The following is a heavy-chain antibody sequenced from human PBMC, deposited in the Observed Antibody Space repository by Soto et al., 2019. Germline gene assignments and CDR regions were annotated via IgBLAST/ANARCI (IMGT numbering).Heavy chain of an antibody. V-gene: IGHV1-18*01. Sequence: QVQLVQSGAEVKKPGASVKVSCKASGYTFTSYGISWVRQAPGQGLEWMGWISAYNGNTNYAQKLQGRVTMTTDTTPSTAYMELRSLRSDDTAVYYCARDIVLMVYANNWFDPWGQGTLVTVSS. J-gene: IGHJ5*02. CDR3: ARDIVLMVYANNWFDP. D-gene: IGHD2-8*01. CDR1: GYTFTSYG. CDR2: ISAYNGNT.